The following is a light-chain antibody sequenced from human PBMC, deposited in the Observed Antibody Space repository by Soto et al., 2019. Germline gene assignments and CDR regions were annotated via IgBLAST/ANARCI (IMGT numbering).Light chain of an antibody. CDR3: SSYADSNNYV. Sequence: QSALTQPPSASGSPGQSVTISCTGTSSDVGGYNYVSWYQQHPGKAPNLMIYEVTKRPSGVPDRFSGSTSGNTASLTVSGLQAEDEADYYCSSYADSNNYVFGTGTKLTVL. V-gene: IGLV2-8*01. J-gene: IGLJ1*01. CDR2: EVT. CDR1: SSDVGGYNY.